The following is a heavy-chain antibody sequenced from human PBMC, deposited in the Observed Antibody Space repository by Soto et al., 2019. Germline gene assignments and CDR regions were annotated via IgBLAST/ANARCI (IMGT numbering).Heavy chain of an antibody. CDR3: AKFAEISGSSGC. V-gene: IGHV3-30*18. D-gene: IGHD3-22*01. J-gene: IGHJ4*02. Sequence: QVQLVESGGGVVQPGRSLRLSCAASGFTFSSYGMHWVRQAPGKGLEWVAVISYDGSNKYYADFVKGRFTISRDNSKNTPDLQMNRLRAEDKAVYYCAKFAEISGSSGCRGQGTLATVSS. CDR1: GFTFSSYG. CDR2: ISYDGSNK.